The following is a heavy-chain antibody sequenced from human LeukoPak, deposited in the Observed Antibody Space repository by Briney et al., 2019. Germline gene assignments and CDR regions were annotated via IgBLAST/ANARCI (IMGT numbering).Heavy chain of an antibody. Sequence: GGSLRLSCAASGFTFSSYWMHWVRQAPGKGLVWVSRINSDGSSTSYADSVKGRFTISRDNAKNTLYLQMNSLRVEDTAVYYCAKAQHISTWGYFDSWGQGILVTVSS. CDR2: INSDGSST. V-gene: IGHV3-74*01. CDR1: GFTFSSYW. J-gene: IGHJ4*02. D-gene: IGHD6-13*01. CDR3: AKAQHISTWGYFDS.